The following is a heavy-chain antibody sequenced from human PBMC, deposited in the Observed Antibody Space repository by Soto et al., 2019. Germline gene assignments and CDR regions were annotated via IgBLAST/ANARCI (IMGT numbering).Heavy chain of an antibody. CDR1: GFTFTNAW. J-gene: IGHJ4*01. V-gene: IGHV3-15*07. Sequence: EVQLVESGGGLVKPGGSLRLSCAASGFTFTNAWINWVRQVPGKGLEWVGRIKSKTDGGTTDYAEPVKGRFAISRDDSNNMVYLQMYSLKIEDTAVYYCTTDSYSTIIIVRFDYWGHGTLVTVSS. D-gene: IGHD3-22*01. CDR3: TTDSYSTIIIVRFDY. CDR2: IKSKTDGGTT.